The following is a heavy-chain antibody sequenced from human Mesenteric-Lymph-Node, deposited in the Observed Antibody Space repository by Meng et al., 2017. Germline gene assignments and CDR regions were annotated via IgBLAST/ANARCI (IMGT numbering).Heavy chain of an antibody. V-gene: IGHV3-21*01. CDR1: GFTFSSYA. CDR2: ISSSSSYI. D-gene: IGHD1-26*01. Sequence: GGSLRLSCAASGFTFSSYAMSWVRQAPGKGLEWVSSISSSSSYIYYADSVKGRFTISRDNAKNSLYLQMNSLRAEDTAVYYCARRSGSYYGMDVWGQGTTVTVSS. CDR3: ARRSGSYYGMDV. J-gene: IGHJ6*02.